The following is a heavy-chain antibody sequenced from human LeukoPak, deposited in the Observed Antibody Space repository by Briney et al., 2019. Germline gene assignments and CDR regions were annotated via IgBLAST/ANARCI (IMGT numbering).Heavy chain of an antibody. J-gene: IGHJ4*02. D-gene: IGHD3-9*01. Sequence: SETLSLTCTVSGGSISSYYWSWIRQPPGKGLEWIGYIYYSGSTNYNPSLKSRVTISVDTSKNQFSLKLSSVTAADTAVYYCARRPNLLTGYWWGQGTLVTVSS. CDR3: ARRPNLLTGYW. CDR1: GGSISSYY. CDR2: IYYSGST. V-gene: IGHV4-59*01.